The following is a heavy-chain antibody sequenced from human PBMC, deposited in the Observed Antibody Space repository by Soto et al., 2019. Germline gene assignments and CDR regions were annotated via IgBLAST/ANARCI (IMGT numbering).Heavy chain of an antibody. J-gene: IGHJ4*02. Sequence: EVQLLESGGGLVQPGGSLRLSCAASGFTFSTYAMTWVRQAPGKGLEWVSALSGNSGITYSADSVQGRFTIFRDNSRNTLDLQMSSLRAEDTALYFCAKGSKFTIFSPNDYWGQGTLVTVSS. CDR1: GFTFSTYA. CDR3: AKGSKFTIFSPNDY. V-gene: IGHV3-23*01. CDR2: LSGNSGIT. D-gene: IGHD3-3*01.